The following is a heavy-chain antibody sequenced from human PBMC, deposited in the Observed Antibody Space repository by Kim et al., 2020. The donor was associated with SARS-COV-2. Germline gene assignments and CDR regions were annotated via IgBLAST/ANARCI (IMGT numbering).Heavy chain of an antibody. J-gene: IGHJ6*02. V-gene: IGHV3-21*01. D-gene: IGHD6-13*01. CDR3: AREMRVDSSSWPHRPYYYYGMDV. CDR2: ISSSSSYI. CDR1: GFTFSSYS. Sequence: GGSLRLSCAASGFTFSSYSMNWVRQAPGKGLEWVSSISSSSSYIYYADSVKGRFTISRDNAKNSLYLQMNSLRAEDTAVYYCAREMRVDSSSWPHRPYYYYGMDVGGQGTTVTVSS.